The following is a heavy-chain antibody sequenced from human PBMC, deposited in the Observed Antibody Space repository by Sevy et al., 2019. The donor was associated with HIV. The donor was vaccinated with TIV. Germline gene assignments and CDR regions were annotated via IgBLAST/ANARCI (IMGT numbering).Heavy chain of an antibody. CDR1: GFTFSNYG. D-gene: IGHD3-22*01. CDR2: IWNDGSNK. V-gene: IGHV3-33*01. J-gene: IGHJ4*02. CDR3: ARGGDFNDRSAKRDFDY. Sequence: GGSMRLSYAASGFTFSNYGMHWVRQAPGKGLEWVAVIWNDGSNKYYADSVKGRFTISRDNSNNTLFLQMNSLRVEDTAVYFCARGGDFNDRSAKRDFDYWGQGTLVTVSS.